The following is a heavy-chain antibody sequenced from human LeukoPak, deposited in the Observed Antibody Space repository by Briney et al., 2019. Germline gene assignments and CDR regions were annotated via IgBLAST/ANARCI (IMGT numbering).Heavy chain of an antibody. CDR1: GFTFDDYT. CDR2: ISWDGGST. Sequence: GRSLRLSCAASGFTFDDYTMHWVRQAPGKGLEWVSLISWDGGSTYYADSVKGRFTISRDNSKNSLYLQMNSLRTEDTALYYCAKNHPPGGLMDVWGQGTTVTVSS. J-gene: IGHJ6*02. D-gene: IGHD1-14*01. CDR3: AKNHPPGGLMDV. V-gene: IGHV3-43*01.